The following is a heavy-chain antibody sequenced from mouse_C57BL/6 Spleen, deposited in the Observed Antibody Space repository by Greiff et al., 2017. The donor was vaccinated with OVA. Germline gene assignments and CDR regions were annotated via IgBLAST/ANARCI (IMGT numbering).Heavy chain of an antibody. D-gene: IGHD4-1*01. CDR2: ISDGGSYT. CDR3: ARALTGTLRFYFDY. Sequence: EVKLMESGGGLVKPGGSLKLSCAASGFTFSSYAMSWVRQTPEKRLEWVATISDGGSYTYYPDNVKGRFPISRDNAKNNLYLQMSHLKSEDTAMYYCARALTGTLRFYFDYWGQGTTLTVSS. V-gene: IGHV5-4*03. J-gene: IGHJ2*01. CDR1: GFTFSSYA.